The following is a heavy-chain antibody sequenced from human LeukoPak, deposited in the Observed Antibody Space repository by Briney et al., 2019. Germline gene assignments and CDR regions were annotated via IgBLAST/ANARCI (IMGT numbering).Heavy chain of an antibody. D-gene: IGHD2-2*01. Sequence: PSETLSLTCTVSGGSISSYYWSWIRQPPGKGLEWIGYIYYSGSTNYNPSLKSRVTISVDTSKNQFSLKLSSVTAADTVVYYCARGYCSSTSCQRGHNWFDPWGQGTLVTVSS. CDR1: GGSISSYY. V-gene: IGHV4-59*01. CDR2: IYYSGST. J-gene: IGHJ5*02. CDR3: ARGYCSSTSCQRGHNWFDP.